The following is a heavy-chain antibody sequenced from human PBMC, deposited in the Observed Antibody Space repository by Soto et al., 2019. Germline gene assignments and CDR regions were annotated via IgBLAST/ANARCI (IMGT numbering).Heavy chain of an antibody. D-gene: IGHD3-9*01. CDR3: AKDRPRYGIFSYFDN. CDR2: ISWNSGSI. Sequence: PGGSLRLSCAASGFTFDDYAMHWVRQAPGKGLEWVSGISWNSGSIGYADSVKGRFTVSRDNAKKSLYLQMNSLRAEDTALYYCAKDRPRYGIFSYFDNWGQGTLVTVSS. V-gene: IGHV3-9*01. CDR1: GFTFDDYA. J-gene: IGHJ4*02.